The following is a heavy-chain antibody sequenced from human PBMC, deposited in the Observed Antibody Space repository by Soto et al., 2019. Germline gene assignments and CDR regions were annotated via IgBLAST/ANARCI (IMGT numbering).Heavy chain of an antibody. V-gene: IGHV3-30*18. Sequence: LRLSCAASRFNFSAYGMHWVRQAPGKGLEWVAGMSYDGVNKFYSASMKGRLTVSRDNAKNTFYLQMNSLRPADTALYYCAKARYASGWSGLDTWGQGALVTVSS. CDR2: MSYDGVNK. J-gene: IGHJ5*02. CDR1: RFNFSAYG. CDR3: AKARYASGWSGLDT. D-gene: IGHD6-19*01.